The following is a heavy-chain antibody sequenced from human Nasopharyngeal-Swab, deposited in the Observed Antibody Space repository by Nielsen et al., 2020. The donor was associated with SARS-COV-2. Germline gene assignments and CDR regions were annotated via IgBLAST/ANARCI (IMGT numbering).Heavy chain of an antibody. D-gene: IGHD6-19*01. CDR3: AREGITVAAFDP. V-gene: IGHV3-21*01. CDR2: IGSSGDSI. Sequence: GGSLRLSCAASGFSFRTYNMNWVRQAPGKGLEWVSFIGSSGDSIYYADSVKGRFTISRDNAKNSLYLQMNSLGAEDTAVYYCAREGITVAAFDPWGLGTPVTVS. J-gene: IGHJ5*02. CDR1: GFSFRTYN.